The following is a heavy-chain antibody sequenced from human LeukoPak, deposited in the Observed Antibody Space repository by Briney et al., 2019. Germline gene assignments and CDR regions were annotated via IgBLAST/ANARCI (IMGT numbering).Heavy chain of an antibody. J-gene: IGHJ5*02. Sequence: SETLSLTCTVSGGSVSSGSYYWSWIRQPPGKGLEWIGYIYYGRSTNYNPSLKSRVTISVDTSKNQFSLKLSSVTAADTAVYYCAREGGSSSWFNWFDPWGQGTLVTVSS. CDR3: AREGGSSSWFNWFDP. CDR2: IYYGRST. V-gene: IGHV4-61*01. D-gene: IGHD6-13*01. CDR1: GGSVSSGSYY.